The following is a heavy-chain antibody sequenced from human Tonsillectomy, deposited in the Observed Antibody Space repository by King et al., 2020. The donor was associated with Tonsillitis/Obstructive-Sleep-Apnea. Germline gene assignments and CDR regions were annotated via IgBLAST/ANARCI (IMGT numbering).Heavy chain of an antibody. D-gene: IGHD6-19*01. V-gene: IGHV3-30*18. CDR2: ISYDGSDK. J-gene: IGHJ4*02. CDR3: AKDSSNGPIGGDFDY. Sequence: VQLVQSGGDVVQPGRSLRLSCAASAFTFSNYGMHWVRQAPGKGLEWVAVISYDGSDKFFADSVKGRFTISRDNSKNTLYLQMNSLRDEDTALYYFAKDSSNGPIGGDFDYWGQGTLVTVSS. CDR1: AFTFSNYG.